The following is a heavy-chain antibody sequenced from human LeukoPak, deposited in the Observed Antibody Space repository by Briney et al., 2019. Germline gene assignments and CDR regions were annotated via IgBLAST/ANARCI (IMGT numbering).Heavy chain of an antibody. CDR2: INPNSGGT. CDR1: GYTFTGYY. D-gene: IGHD3-9*01. Sequence: ASVKVSCKASGYTFTGYYMHSVRQAPGQGLEWMGWINPNSGGTNYAQKFQGRVTMTRDTSISTAYMELSRLRSDETAVYYCARDLHDILTGYQEYYFDYWGQGALVTVSS. J-gene: IGHJ4*02. CDR3: ARDLHDILTGYQEYYFDY. V-gene: IGHV1-2*02.